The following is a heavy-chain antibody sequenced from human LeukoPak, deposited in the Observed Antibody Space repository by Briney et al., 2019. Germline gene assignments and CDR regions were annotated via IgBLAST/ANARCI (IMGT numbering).Heavy chain of an antibody. V-gene: IGHV3-21*01. D-gene: IGHD5-24*01. CDR3: ARDLDLGDGYNYGDY. J-gene: IGHJ4*02. CDR1: GFTFSSYA. Sequence: GGSLRLSCAASGFTFSSYAMSWVRQAPGKGLEWVSSISSSSSYIYYADSVKGRFTISRDNAKNSLYLQMNSLRAEDTAVYYCARDLDLGDGYNYGDYWGQGTLVTVSS. CDR2: ISSSSSYI.